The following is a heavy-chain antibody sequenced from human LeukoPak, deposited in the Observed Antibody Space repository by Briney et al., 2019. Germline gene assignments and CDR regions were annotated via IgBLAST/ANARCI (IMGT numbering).Heavy chain of an antibody. D-gene: IGHD6-19*01. CDR1: GYTFTSYD. J-gene: IGHJ4*02. CDR3: ARDPYSSGSVEGLVDY. Sequence: ASVKVSCKASGYTFTSYDINWVRQATGQGLEWMGWMNPNRGNTGYAQKFQGRVTMTRNTSISTAYMELSSLRSEDTAVYYCARDPYSSGSVEGLVDYWGQGTLVTVSS. CDR2: MNPNRGNT. V-gene: IGHV1-8*01.